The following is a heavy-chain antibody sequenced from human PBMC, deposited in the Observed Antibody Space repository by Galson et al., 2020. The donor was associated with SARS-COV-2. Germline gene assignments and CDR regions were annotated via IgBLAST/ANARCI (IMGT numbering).Heavy chain of an antibody. CDR2: IYPGDSDT. D-gene: IGHD3-22*01. V-gene: IGHV5-51*01. Sequence: KIGESLKISCKGSGYSFTSYWIGWVRQMPGKGLEWMGIIYPGDSDTRYSPSFQGQVTIPADKSISTAYLQWSSLKASDTAMYYCAVVSYYYDKTADGFFDYWGQGTLVTVSS. J-gene: IGHJ4*02. CDR3: AVVSYYYDKTADGFFDY. CDR1: GYSFTSYW.